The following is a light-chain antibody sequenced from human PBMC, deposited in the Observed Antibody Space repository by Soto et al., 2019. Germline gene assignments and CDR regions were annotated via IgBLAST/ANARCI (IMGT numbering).Light chain of an antibody. CDR3: QQSYSTPWT. Sequence: DIQMTQSPSALSASVGDRVTISCRASQSISSHLNWYQQKPGKAPKLLIYAASSLQSGVPSRFSGRGSGTDFTLTISSLQPEDFATYYCQQSYSTPWTFGQGTKVEIK. CDR1: QSISSH. V-gene: IGKV1-39*01. CDR2: AAS. J-gene: IGKJ1*01.